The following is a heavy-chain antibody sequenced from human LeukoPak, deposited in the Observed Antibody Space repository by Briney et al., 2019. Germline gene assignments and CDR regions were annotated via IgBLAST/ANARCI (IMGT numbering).Heavy chain of an antibody. Sequence: GGSLRLSCAASGFTFSSSDLPWVRQATGKGLEWVSAIGTAGDTYYPGSVKGRFTISRENAKNSLYLQMNSLRAEDTAVYYCGRELDGSVDYWGQGTLVTVSS. CDR3: GRELDGSVDY. CDR2: IGTAGDT. V-gene: IGHV3-13*01. D-gene: IGHD3-10*01. J-gene: IGHJ4*02. CDR1: GFTFSSSD.